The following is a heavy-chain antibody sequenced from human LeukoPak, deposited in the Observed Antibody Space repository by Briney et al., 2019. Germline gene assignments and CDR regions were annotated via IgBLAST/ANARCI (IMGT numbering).Heavy chain of an antibody. CDR1: GYTFTGYY. Sequence: ASVKVSCTASGYTFTGYYMHWVRQAPGQGLEWMGWINPNSGGTNYAQKFQGRVTITADESTSTAYMELSSLRSEDTAVYYCARVQIFGSASGYYYYYMDVWGKGTTVTVSS. V-gene: IGHV1-2*02. J-gene: IGHJ6*03. D-gene: IGHD3-3*01. CDR3: ARVQIFGSASGYYYYYMDV. CDR2: INPNSGGT.